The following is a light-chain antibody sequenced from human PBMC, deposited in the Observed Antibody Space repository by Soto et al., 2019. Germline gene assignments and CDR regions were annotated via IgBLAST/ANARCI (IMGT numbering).Light chain of an antibody. CDR3: RSYTSSSTRV. CDR1: SSDVGGYNY. CDR2: DVS. J-gene: IGLJ1*01. V-gene: IGLV2-14*01. Sequence: QSALTQPASVSGSPGQSITISCTGTSSDVGGYNYVSWYQQHPGKAPKLMIYDVSNRPSGVSNRFSGSKSGNTASLTISGLKDEDEADYYCRSYTSSSTRVFGTGTKVTVL.